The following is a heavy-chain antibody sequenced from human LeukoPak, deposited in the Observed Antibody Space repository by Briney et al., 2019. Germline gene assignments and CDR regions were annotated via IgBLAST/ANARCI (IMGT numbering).Heavy chain of an antibody. Sequence: KSGGSLRLSCAASGFTFSSYSMNWVRQAPGKGLEWVSSISSSSSYIYYADSVKGRFTISRDNAKNSLYLQMNSLRAEDTAVYYCARDYGGDGYSYWGQGTLSPSPQ. CDR3: ARDYGGDGYSY. V-gene: IGHV3-21*01. CDR1: GFTFSSYS. CDR2: ISSSSSYI. J-gene: IGHJ4*02. D-gene: IGHD5-24*01.